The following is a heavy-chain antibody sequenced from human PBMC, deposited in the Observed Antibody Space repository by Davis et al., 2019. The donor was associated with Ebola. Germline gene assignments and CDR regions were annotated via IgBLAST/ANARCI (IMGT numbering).Heavy chain of an antibody. V-gene: IGHV1-46*01. Sequence: AASVKVSCKASGYTLTSYYMHWVRQAPGQGLEWMGIINPSGGSTSYEQKFQGRVTMTRDTSTSTVYMELSSLRSEDTAVYYCARDSNYYGSGSYYKPSGYWGQGTLVTVSS. D-gene: IGHD3-10*01. CDR1: GYTLTSYY. J-gene: IGHJ4*02. CDR3: ARDSNYYGSGSYYKPSGY. CDR2: INPSGGST.